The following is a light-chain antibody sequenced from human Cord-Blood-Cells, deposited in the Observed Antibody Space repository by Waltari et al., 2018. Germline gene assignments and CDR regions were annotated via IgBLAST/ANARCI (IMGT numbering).Light chain of an antibody. J-gene: IGKJ1*01. CDR2: AAS. V-gene: IGKV1-39*01. Sequence: DIQMTQSPSSLSASVGDRVTITCRASQSISSYLNWYQQKPGKAPKLLIYAASSLQSGVPSRFSGSGSGKDFTLTISSLQPEDFATYDCQQRETVGQGTKVEIK. CDR3: QQRET. CDR1: QSISSY.